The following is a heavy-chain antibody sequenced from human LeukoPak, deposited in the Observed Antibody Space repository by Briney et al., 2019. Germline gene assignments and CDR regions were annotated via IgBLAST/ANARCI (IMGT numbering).Heavy chain of an antibody. D-gene: IGHD5-12*01. V-gene: IGHV3-21*01. CDR3: ARDSGYNAFDI. CDR1: GFTFRTYG. CDR2: ISSSGSYI. Sequence: GGSLRLSCAASGFTFRTYGMNWVRQAPGKGLEWVSFISSSGSYIYYADSVKGRFTFSRDNAKNSLFLQMNSLRAEDTAVFYCARDSGYNAFDIWGQGTMVTVSS. J-gene: IGHJ3*02.